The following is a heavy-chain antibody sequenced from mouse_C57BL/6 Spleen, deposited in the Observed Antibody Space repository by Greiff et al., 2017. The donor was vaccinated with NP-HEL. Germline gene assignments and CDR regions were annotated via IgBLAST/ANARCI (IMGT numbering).Heavy chain of an antibody. CDR2: IDPNSGGT. V-gene: IGHV1-72*01. J-gene: IGHJ2*01. CDR1: GYTFTSYW. Sequence: QVQLQQPGAELVKPGASVKLSCKASGYTFTSYWMHWVKQRPGRGLEWFGRIDPNSGGTKYNEKFKSKATLTVDKPSSTADMQLSSLISEEYAVYYCGGTGRGYYFDYWGQGTTLTVSS. CDR3: GGTGRGYYFDY.